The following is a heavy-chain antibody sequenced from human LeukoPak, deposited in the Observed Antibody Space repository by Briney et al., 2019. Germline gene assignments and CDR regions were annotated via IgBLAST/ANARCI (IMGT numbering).Heavy chain of an antibody. J-gene: IGHJ6*02. CDR1: GFTFSSYA. CDR3: AKGPSLRFYGMDV. CDR2: ISGSGGST. Sequence: GGSPRLSCAASGFTFSSYAMSGVRQAPGKGLEWVSAISGSGGSTYYADSVKGRFTISRDNSKNTLYLQMNSLRAEDTAVYYCAKGPSLRFYGMDVWGQGTTVTVSS. V-gene: IGHV3-23*01. D-gene: IGHD3-3*01.